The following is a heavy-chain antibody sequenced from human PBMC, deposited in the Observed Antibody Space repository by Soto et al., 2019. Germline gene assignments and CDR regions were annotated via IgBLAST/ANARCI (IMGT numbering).Heavy chain of an antibody. J-gene: IGHJ4*02. V-gene: IGHV3-23*01. Sequence: GGSLRLSCTASGFTFSRHAMTWFRQAPGKGLEWVSGLSDSGGSIYYADSVKGRFTISRDNSMNTLYLQMNTLRAEDTAIYYCAKVSSSWYAGFFDLWGQGTLVTVSS. D-gene: IGHD6-13*01. CDR1: GFTFSRHA. CDR3: AKVSSSWYAGFFDL. CDR2: LSDSGGSI.